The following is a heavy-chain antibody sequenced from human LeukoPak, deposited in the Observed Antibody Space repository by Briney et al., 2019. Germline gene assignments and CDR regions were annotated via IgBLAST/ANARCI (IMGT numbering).Heavy chain of an antibody. CDR3: ARGTVTTDYFDY. V-gene: IGHV5-51*01. Sequence: PGESLQISCKGSGYSFTRYWIGWVRQLPGKGLEWMGIIYPGDSDTRYSPSFLGQVTISADKSISTAYLQWSSLKASDTAIYYCARGTVTTDYFDYWGQGTLVTVSS. D-gene: IGHD4-17*01. CDR1: GYSFTRYW. CDR2: IYPGDSDT. J-gene: IGHJ4*02.